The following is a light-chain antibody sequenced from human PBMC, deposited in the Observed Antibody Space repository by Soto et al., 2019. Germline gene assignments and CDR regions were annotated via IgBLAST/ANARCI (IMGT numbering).Light chain of an antibody. V-gene: IGLV2-8*01. Sequence: QSAPTQPPSASGSPGQSVTISCTGTSSDIGGYNYVSWYQQHPGKAPKLMIYEVSKRPSGVPDRFSGSKSGNTASLTVSGLQAEDEADYYCSSYTGSNNRLFGGGTKLTVL. J-gene: IGLJ3*02. CDR1: SSDIGGYNY. CDR3: SSYTGSNNRL. CDR2: EVS.